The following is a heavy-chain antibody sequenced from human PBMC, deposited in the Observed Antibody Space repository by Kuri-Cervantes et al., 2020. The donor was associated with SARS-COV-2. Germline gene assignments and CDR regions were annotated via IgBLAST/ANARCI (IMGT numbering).Heavy chain of an antibody. Sequence: SETLSLTCTVSGGSISSSSYYWSWIRQPPGKGLEWIGNVFYSGSTNYNPSLKSRVAISLNTSASQFSLKVTSVTAADTAVYYCARGLVWYFDLWGRGTLVTVSS. V-gene: IGHV4-61*01. CDR1: GGSISSSSYY. CDR2: VFYSGST. J-gene: IGHJ2*01. CDR3: ARGLVWYFDL.